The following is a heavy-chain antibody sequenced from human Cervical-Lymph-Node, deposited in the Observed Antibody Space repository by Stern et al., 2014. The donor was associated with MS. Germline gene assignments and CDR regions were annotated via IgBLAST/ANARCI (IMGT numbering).Heavy chain of an antibody. CDR3: ARGHWELLGNNYFDS. CDR1: GASISSGTSY. J-gene: IGHJ4*02. CDR2: LHASGAT. Sequence: VQLVESGPGLVKPSQTLSLTCTVSGASISSGTSYWSWIRQPAGGGLEWIGRLHASGATYYTPSLKSRVPISGDTSKTQFSLNLTSVTAADTAVYYCARGHWELLGNNYFDSWGQGTLVTVSS. D-gene: IGHD1-26*01. V-gene: IGHV4-61*02.